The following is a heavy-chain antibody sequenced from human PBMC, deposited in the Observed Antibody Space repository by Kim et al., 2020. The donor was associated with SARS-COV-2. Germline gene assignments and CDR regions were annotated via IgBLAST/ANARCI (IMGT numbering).Heavy chain of an antibody. V-gene: IGHV3-73*01. CDR3: TRTYHTIAAAGTGSNY. Sequence: SVKGRFTISRDDSKNTAYLQMNSLKTEDTAVYYCTRTYHTIAAAGTGSNYWGQGTLVTVSS. J-gene: IGHJ4*02. D-gene: IGHD6-13*01.